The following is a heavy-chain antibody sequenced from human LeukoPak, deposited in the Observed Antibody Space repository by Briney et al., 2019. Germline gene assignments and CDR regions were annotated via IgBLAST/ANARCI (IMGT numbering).Heavy chain of an antibody. D-gene: IGHD1-26*01. V-gene: IGHV1-69*04. Sequence: SVKVSCKASGGTFSSYAISWVRQAPGQWLEWMGRIIPTLGIANYAQKFQGRVTITADKSTSTAYMELSSLRSEDTAVYYCARGGPRVGATFWGQGTLVTVSS. CDR2: IIPTLGIA. J-gene: IGHJ4*02. CDR3: ARGGPRVGATF. CDR1: GGTFSSYA.